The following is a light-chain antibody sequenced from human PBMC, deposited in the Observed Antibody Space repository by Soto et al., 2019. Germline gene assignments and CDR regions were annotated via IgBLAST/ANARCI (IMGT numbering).Light chain of an antibody. J-gene: IGLJ3*02. CDR2: ENN. CDR1: GGSIASNY. CDR3: QSYGTTNQV. Sequence: NFMLTQPHSVSESPGKTVTISCTGSGGSIASNYVQWYQQRPGSAPTTVISENNQRPSGVPDRFSGSIDSSSNSASLTISGLKTEDEADYYCQSYGTTNQVFGGGTKPTVL. V-gene: IGLV6-57*02.